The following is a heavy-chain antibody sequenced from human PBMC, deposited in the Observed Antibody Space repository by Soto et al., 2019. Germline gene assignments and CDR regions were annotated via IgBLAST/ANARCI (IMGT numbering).Heavy chain of an antibody. Sequence: EVQLLESGGGLVQPGGSLRLSCAASGLTFSGYGMSWVRQAPGTGLEWVSAISGSGSTTYYADSVKGRFTISRDDSKNILFLQMNSLRAEDTAVYYCVTRSRVLQSSPPRLDSWGQGTLVTVSS. CDR3: VTRSRVLQSSPPRLDS. CDR2: ISGSGSTT. J-gene: IGHJ4*02. V-gene: IGHV3-23*01. D-gene: IGHD4-4*01. CDR1: GLTFSGYG.